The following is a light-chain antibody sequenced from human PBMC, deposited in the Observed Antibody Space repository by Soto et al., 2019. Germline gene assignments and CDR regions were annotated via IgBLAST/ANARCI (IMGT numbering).Light chain of an antibody. Sequence: DNVLTQSPGTLSLSPGDRAALSCRASQSLSRTYIAWYQQQPGQAPRLLIYGASNRATGIPDRFSGSGSGTDFTLTISRLEPEDFAVYYCQQYGGSPPLTFGGGTKVEIK. J-gene: IGKJ4*01. CDR2: GAS. CDR3: QQYGGSPPLT. V-gene: IGKV3-20*01. CDR1: QSLSRTY.